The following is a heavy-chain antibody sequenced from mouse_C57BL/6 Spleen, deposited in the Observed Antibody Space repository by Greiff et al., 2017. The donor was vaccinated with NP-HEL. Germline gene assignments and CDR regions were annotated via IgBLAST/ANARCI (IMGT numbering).Heavy chain of an antibody. D-gene: IGHD3-2*02. J-gene: IGHJ1*03. V-gene: IGHV1-52*01. CDR2: IDPSDSET. CDR3: ASEQLRGYFDV. CDR1: GYTFTSYW. Sequence: VQLQQPGAELVRPGSSVKLSCKASGYTFTSYWMHWVKQRPIQGLEWIGNIDPSDSETHYNQKFKDKATLTVDKSSSTAYMQLSSLTSEDSAVYYCASEQLRGYFDVWGTGTTVTVSS.